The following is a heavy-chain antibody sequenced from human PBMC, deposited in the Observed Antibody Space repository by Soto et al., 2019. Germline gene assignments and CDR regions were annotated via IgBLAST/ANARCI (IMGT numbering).Heavy chain of an antibody. CDR1: GYSFSTYY. CDR3: ARIIVRDIISAFDI. Sequence: GESLKISCEGSGYSFSTYYITWVRQMPGKGLEWMGRIDPSDSHTNYSPSFEGHVTISADKSINTAYLQWSSLKASDTAMYYFARIIVRDIISAFDIWGQGTTVTVSS. D-gene: IGHD3-10*01. V-gene: IGHV5-10-1*01. CDR2: IDPSDSHT. J-gene: IGHJ3*02.